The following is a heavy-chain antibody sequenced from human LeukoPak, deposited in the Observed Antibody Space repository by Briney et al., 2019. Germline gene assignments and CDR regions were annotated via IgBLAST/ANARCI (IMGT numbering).Heavy chain of an antibody. Sequence: GGSLRLSCAASGISVSNDYMSWVRQAPGKGLEWVSAIYADGYTRDAASVKGRFSISRHNSKNTLYLQMNSLRAEDTAVYYCAKDRGALNYYYGMDVWGQGTTVTVSS. J-gene: IGHJ6*02. CDR2: IYADGYT. CDR3: AKDRGALNYYYGMDV. CDR1: GISVSNDY. D-gene: IGHD3-10*01. V-gene: IGHV3-53*04.